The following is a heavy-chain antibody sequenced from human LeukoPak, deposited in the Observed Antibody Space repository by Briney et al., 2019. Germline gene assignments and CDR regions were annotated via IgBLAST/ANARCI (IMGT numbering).Heavy chain of an antibody. J-gene: IGHJ4*02. CDR2: IDSDGSST. Sequence: GVSLRLSCAASRFTFRKYWMHWLGQGPGKGVVWVARIDSDGSSTIYEDSVKGRFTISRDNAKNTLYLQMNSLRAEDTTVYYCTRGGIWNGFDYWGQGTLVTVSS. D-gene: IGHD1-1*01. V-gene: IGHV3-74*01. CDR3: TRGGIWNGFDY. CDR1: RFTFRKYW.